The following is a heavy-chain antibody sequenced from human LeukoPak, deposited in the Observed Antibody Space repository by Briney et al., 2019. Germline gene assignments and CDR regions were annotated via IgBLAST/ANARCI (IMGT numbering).Heavy chain of an antibody. CDR3: AKVKTHWYFDN. CDR2: ISGTASGGT. V-gene: IGHV3-23*01. Sequence: PGGSLSLSCAASGFPFSTNDMCWVRQAPGKGLEWVSAISGTASGGTTYEDSVKGRFTISRDNSEGTLYLQMNSLRAEVTAVYYCAKVKTHWYFDNWGRGTLVTVSS. D-gene: IGHD1-1*01. J-gene: IGHJ4*02. CDR1: GFPFSTND.